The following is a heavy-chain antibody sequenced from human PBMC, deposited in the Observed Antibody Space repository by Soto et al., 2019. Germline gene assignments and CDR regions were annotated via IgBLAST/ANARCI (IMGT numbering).Heavy chain of an antibody. D-gene: IGHD4-17*01. CDR2: ISGGGAST. V-gene: IGHV3-23*01. Sequence: EVQLLESGGGLVQPGGSLRLSCAASGFTFSSYAMSWVRQAPGKGLEWVSVISGGGASTYYADSVKGRFTVSRDNSKNTLYLQMISLRTEDTAVYYCAHPRGYGVFDAYDIWGQGAMVTVSS. CDR1: GFTFSSYA. J-gene: IGHJ3*02. CDR3: AHPRGYGVFDAYDI.